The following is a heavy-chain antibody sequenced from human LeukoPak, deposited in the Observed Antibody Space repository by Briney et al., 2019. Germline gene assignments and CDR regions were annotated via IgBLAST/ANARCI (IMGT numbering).Heavy chain of an antibody. J-gene: IGHJ5*02. CDR3: TRDSGTSGEVKFDP. Sequence: SETLSLTCTVSGDSISTYYWNWIRQSPGKGLEWIGYIYHNGDTRYNPSLKSRVTISVDTSKNQFSLKLSSVTAADTAVYYCTRDSGTSGEVKFDPWGQGSLVTVSS. V-gene: IGHV4-59*01. CDR1: GDSISTYY. D-gene: IGHD3-10*01. CDR2: IYHNGDT.